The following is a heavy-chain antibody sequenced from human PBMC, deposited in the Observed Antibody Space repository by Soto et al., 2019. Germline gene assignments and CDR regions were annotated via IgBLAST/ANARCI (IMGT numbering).Heavy chain of an antibody. CDR2: INHSGST. Sequence: SETLSLTCAVYGGSFSGYYWSWIRQPPGKGLEWIGEINHSGSTNYNPSLKSRVTISVDTSKNQFSLKLSSVTAADTAVYYCARQTRRYSYGGGFDYWGQGTLDTVSS. CDR1: GGSFSGYY. J-gene: IGHJ4*02. V-gene: IGHV4-34*01. D-gene: IGHD5-18*01. CDR3: ARQTRRYSYGGGFDY.